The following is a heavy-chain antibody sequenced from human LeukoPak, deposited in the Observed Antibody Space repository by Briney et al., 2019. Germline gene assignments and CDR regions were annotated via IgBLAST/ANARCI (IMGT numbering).Heavy chain of an antibody. V-gene: IGHV3-53*05. CDR1: GFTVSSNY. J-gene: IGHJ6*03. CDR2: IYSDDTT. D-gene: IGHD1-26*01. Sequence: GGSLRLSCAASGFTVSSNYMSWVRQAPGKGLEWVSLIYSDDTTLYADSVKGRFTISRDISKNTLYLKMNSLRAEDTAVYYCAKGHGWEASYYYYYMDVWGKGTTVTISS. CDR3: AKGHGWEASYYYYYMDV.